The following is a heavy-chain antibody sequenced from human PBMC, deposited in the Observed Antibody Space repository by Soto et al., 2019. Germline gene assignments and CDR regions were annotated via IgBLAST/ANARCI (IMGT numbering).Heavy chain of an antibody. CDR3: ARGGLVAPLMSFRSFDP. CDR1: GYTFTSYY. Sequence: KSPASVKVSCKASGYTFTSYYMHWVRQAPGQGLEWMGIINPSGGSTSYAQKFQGRVTMTRDTSTSTVYMELSSLRSEDTAVYYCARGGLVAPLMSFRSFDPWGQGTLVTVSS. J-gene: IGHJ5*02. V-gene: IGHV1-46*01. CDR2: INPSGGST. D-gene: IGHD2-2*01.